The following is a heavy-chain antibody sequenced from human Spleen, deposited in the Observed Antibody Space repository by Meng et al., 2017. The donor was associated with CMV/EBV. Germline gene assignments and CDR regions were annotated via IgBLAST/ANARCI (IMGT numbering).Heavy chain of an antibody. CDR3: ARTRYCSSTSCYSRNDFWSGNNWFDP. CDR1: GYTFTGYY. D-gene: IGHD2-2*02. J-gene: IGHJ5*02. V-gene: IGHV1-2*02. Sequence: ASVKVSCKASGYTFTGYYLHWVRQAPGQGLEWMGWINPNSGDTNYAQKFQGRVTMTTDTSTNTAYMELRSLRSDDTAVYFCARTRYCSSTSCYSRNDFWSGNNWFDPWGQGTLVTVSS. CDR2: INPNSGDT.